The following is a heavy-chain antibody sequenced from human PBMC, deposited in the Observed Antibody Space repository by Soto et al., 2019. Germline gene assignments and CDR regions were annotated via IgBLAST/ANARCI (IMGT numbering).Heavy chain of an antibody. V-gene: IGHV4-34*01. J-gene: IGHJ6*03. D-gene: IGHD3-3*01. CDR3: ARHGDGNYDFWSGYYTGNYYYYMDV. CDR1: GGSFSGYY. CDR2: INHSGST. Sequence: SETLSLTCAVYGGSFSGYYWSWIRQPPGKGLEWIGEINHSGSTNYNPSLKSRVTISVDTSKNQFSLKLSSVTAADTAVYYCARHGDGNYDFWSGYYTGNYYYYMDVWGKGTTVTVSS.